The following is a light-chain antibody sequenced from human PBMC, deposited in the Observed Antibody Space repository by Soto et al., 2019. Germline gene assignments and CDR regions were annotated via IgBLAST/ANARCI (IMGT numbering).Light chain of an antibody. J-gene: IGKJ1*01. CDR2: GAS. Sequence: EIAMTQYTDTLSVSPGERATLSCRASQSVSSNLAWYQQKPGQAPRLLIYGASTRATGVPARFSGSGSGTEFTLTISSLQTEDFAVYYCHQYNNWPPWTFGQGTIVDIK. CDR1: QSVSSN. V-gene: IGKV3-15*01. CDR3: HQYNNWPPWT.